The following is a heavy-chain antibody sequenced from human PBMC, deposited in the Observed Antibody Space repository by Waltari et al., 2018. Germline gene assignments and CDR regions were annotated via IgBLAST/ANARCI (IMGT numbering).Heavy chain of an antibody. CDR2: ISSSSSTI. Sequence: EVQLVESGGGLVQPGGSLRLSCAASGFTFSSYSMNWVRQAPGKGLEWVSYISSSSSTIYYADSGKGRFTISRDNAKNSLYLQMNSLRAEDTAVYYCASWDLGYCSSTSCPDDAFDIWGQGTMVTVSS. V-gene: IGHV3-48*01. CDR1: GFTFSSYS. D-gene: IGHD2-2*01. J-gene: IGHJ3*02. CDR3: ASWDLGYCSSTSCPDDAFDI.